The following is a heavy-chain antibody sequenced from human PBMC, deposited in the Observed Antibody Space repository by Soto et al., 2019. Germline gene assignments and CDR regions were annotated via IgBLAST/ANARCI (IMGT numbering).Heavy chain of an antibody. CDR3: ARMWWELLLEYYYYYMDV. CDR1: GFTFSSYW. V-gene: IGHV3-7*01. Sequence: PGGSLRLSCAASGFTFSSYWMSWVRQAPGKGLERVANIKQDGSEKYYVDSVKGRFTISRDNAKNSLYLQMNSLRAEDTAVYYCARMWWELLLEYYYYYMDVWGKGTTVTVSS. CDR2: IKQDGSEK. J-gene: IGHJ6*03. D-gene: IGHD2-15*01.